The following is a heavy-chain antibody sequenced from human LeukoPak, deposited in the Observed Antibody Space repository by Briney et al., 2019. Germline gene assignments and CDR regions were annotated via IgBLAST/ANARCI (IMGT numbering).Heavy chain of an antibody. CDR2: INPDGSTT. J-gene: IGHJ4*02. CDR1: GFTFSSYW. D-gene: IGHD3-3*02. CDR3: ARVSVGRYYFDN. Sequence: GGALRLSCAASGFTFSSYWMHWVRQAPGKGRVWVSRINPDGSTTSYADSVKGRFTISRDSAKNTLYLQMNSLRAEDTAVYYCARVSVGRYYFDNWGQGTPVTVS. V-gene: IGHV3-74*01.